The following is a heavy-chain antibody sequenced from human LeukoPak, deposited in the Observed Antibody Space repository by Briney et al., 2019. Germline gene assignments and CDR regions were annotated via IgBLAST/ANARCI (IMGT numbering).Heavy chain of an antibody. D-gene: IGHD3-3*01. V-gene: IGHV3-7*01. Sequence: GGSLRLSCAASRFTLSTYWMSWVRQALGKGLEWVAHIKQDGSQEYYVDSVKGRFTISRDSAKNSLYLQMNSLRAEDTAVYYCAGGVPYDSWSGPHYSDYWGQGTLVTVSS. CDR1: RFTLSTYW. CDR3: AGGVPYDSWSGPHYSDY. J-gene: IGHJ4*02. CDR2: IKQDGSQE.